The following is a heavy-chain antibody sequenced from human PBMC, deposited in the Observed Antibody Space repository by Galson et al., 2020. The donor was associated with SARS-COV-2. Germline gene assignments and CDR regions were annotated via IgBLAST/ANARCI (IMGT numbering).Heavy chain of an antibody. V-gene: IGHV2-70*11. J-gene: IGHJ4*02. CDR1: GFSLSPSGMC. CDR3: ARVYSGYGALDY. CDR2: IDWDDDK. D-gene: IGHD5-12*01. Sequence: SGPTLVKPTQTLTLTCTFSGFSLSPSGMCVSWIRQPPGKALEWLARIDWDDDKYYSTSLKTRLTISKDTSKNQVVLTMTNMDPVDTATYYCARVYSGYGALDYWGQGTLVTVSS.